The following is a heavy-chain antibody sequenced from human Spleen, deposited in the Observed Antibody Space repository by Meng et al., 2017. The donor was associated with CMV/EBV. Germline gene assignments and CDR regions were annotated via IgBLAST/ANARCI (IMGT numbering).Heavy chain of an antibody. CDR2: ISAYNGNT. Sequence: ASVKVSCKASGYTFTSYDVVTWVRQAPGQGLEWMGWISAYNGNTKYAQRLQGRVTMTTDTSTSTAYMELRSLRSDDTAVYYCAHFGIITVFGVVTHEASDVWGQGTMVTVSS. J-gene: IGHJ3*01. D-gene: IGHD3-3*01. CDR3: AHFGIITVFGVVTHEASDV. V-gene: IGHV1-18*01. CDR1: GYTFTSYD.